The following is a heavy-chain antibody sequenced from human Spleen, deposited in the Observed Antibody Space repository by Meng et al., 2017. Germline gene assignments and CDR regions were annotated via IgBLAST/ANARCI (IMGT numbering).Heavy chain of an antibody. Sequence: GGSLRLSCAVSGFTFNSYSMHWVRQAPGKGLVWVSHINSDGSGTSYADSVKGRFTISRDNARNTLYLQMDSLRAEDTAVYYCARDGSKVHYYDSSGFDYYFDYWGQGTLVTVSS. J-gene: IGHJ4*02. CDR3: ARDGSKVHYYDSSGFDYYFDY. D-gene: IGHD3-22*01. V-gene: IGHV3-74*01. CDR2: INSDGSGT. CDR1: GFTFNSYS.